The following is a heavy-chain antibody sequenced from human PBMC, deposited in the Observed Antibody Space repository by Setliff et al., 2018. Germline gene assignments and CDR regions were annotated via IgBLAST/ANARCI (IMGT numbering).Heavy chain of an antibody. CDR2: INHSGST. CDR1: SGSFSGCF. J-gene: IGHJ5*02. V-gene: IGHV4-34*01. D-gene: IGHD2-2*01. CDR3: ARGIGGYCSSMSCSNESWP. Sequence: SETLSLTCAVYSGSFSGCFWSWIRQPPGKGLEWIGEINHSGSTNYNPSLKSRVTISVDTSKNQFSLKLSSVTAADTAVYYCARGIGGYCSSMSCSNESWPWGQGTLVTVSS.